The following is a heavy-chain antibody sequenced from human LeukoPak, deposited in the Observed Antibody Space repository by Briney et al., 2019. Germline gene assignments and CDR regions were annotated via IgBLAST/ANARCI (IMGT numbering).Heavy chain of an antibody. CDR1: GITLTNLG. CDR2: FRDIGGRT. D-gene: IGHD3-22*01. J-gene: IGHJ4*02. Sequence: GGSLRLSSAVSGITLTNLGTSWDRHAQGKGREWVAGFRDIGGRTNYADSGKGRFTIPRDTRKNTTWRQMTSQRTEHTGVYFCAKRGVVIRVILGGFHKEAYYFDSWGQGALVTVSS. V-gene: IGHV3-23*01. CDR3: AKRGVVIRVILGGFHKEAYYFDS.